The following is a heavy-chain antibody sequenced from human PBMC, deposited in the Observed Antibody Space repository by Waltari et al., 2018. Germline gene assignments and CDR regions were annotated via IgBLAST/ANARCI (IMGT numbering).Heavy chain of an antibody. J-gene: IGHJ4*02. CDR1: GYIFTTYG. Sequence: QVQLVQSGSELKKSGASVKVSCKASGYIFTTYGIIWVRKAPGQGLEWMGWINTNTGNPTDVQGFTGRFVFSLDTSVSTAYLQISSLKAEDSAIYYCARGGGTFSKPQYFDSWGQGTRVTVSS. D-gene: IGHD1-26*01. V-gene: IGHV7-4-1*02. CDR3: ARGGGTFSKPQYFDS. CDR2: INTNTGNP.